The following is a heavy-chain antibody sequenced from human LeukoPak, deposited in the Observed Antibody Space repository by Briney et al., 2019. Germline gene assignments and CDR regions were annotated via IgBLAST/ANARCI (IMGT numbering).Heavy chain of an antibody. CDR1: GFTFTNYW. J-gene: IGHJ4*02. CDR3: ARLREIPVFGVVTKSTSYFDY. D-gene: IGHD3-3*01. V-gene: IGHV3-7*01. CDR2: IEQDRSEK. Sequence: GGSRRLSCAASGFTFTNYWMSWVRQAPGKGLELVANIEQDRSEKYYVDSVKGRFTISRDNAKNSLYLQMNSLRAEDTAVYYCARLREIPVFGVVTKSTSYFDYWGQGTLVTVSS.